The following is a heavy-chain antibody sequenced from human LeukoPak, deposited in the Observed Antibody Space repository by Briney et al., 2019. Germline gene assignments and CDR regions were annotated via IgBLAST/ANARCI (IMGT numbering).Heavy chain of an antibody. D-gene: IGHD1-1*01. V-gene: IGHV1-69*04. Sequence: GASVKVPCKASGGTFSSYTISWVRQAPGQGLEWMGRIIPILGIANYAQKFQGRVTITADKSTSTAYMELSSPRSEDTAVYYCAREGPQLPYAGDWFDPWGQGTLVTVSS. CDR1: GGTFSSYT. CDR3: AREGPQLPYAGDWFDP. J-gene: IGHJ5*02. CDR2: IIPILGIA.